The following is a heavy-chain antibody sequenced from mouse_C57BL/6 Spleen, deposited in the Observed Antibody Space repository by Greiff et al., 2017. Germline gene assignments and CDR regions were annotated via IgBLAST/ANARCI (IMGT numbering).Heavy chain of an antibody. J-gene: IGHJ2*01. D-gene: IGHD3-2*02. CDR3: ARRQLRLHFDY. Sequence: QVQLQQSGAELVKPGASVKISCKASGYAFSSYWMNWVKQRPGKGLEWIGQIYPGDGDTNYNGKFKGKATLTADKSSSTAYMQLSSLTSEDSAVYFCARRQLRLHFDYWGQGTTLTVSS. V-gene: IGHV1-80*01. CDR2: IYPGDGDT. CDR1: GYAFSSYW.